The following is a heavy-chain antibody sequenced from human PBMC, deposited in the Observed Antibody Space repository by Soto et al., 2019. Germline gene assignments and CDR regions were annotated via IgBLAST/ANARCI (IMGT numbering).Heavy chain of an antibody. D-gene: IGHD3-16*01. CDR1: GYTFTGYY. J-gene: IGHJ5*02. V-gene: IGHV1-2*02. CDR2: INPNSGAT. CDR3: ARGGGTTLAPLP. Sequence: ASVKVSCKASGYTFTGYYMHWVRQAPGEGLEWMGWINPNSGATKYAPKFQGRVTMTRDTSNRTAYLELSRLTSDDTAIYYCARGGGTTLAPLPWGQGTPVTVSS.